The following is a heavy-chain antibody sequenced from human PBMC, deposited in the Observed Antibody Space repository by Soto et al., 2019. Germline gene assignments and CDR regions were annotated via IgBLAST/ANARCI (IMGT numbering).Heavy chain of an antibody. V-gene: IGHV4-39*01. CDR2: MSYSGST. D-gene: IGHD1-26*01. CDR3: ARHVGNSRPGS. Sequence: QLQLQESGPGLVKPSETLSLTCTVSGGSSSSSNYHWGWIRQPPGKGLEWIGSMSYSGSTYYNPSLQSRVTISVDTSKNQVSLTLTSVTAADTAVYHWARHVGNSRPGSWGQGTLVTVSS. CDR1: GGSSSSSNYH. J-gene: IGHJ4*02.